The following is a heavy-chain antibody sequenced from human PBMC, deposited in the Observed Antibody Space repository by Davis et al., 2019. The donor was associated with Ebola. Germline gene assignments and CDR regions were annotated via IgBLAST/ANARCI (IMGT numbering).Heavy chain of an antibody. V-gene: IGHV3-73*01. CDR2: IRSKANSYAT. Sequence: GESLKISCAASGFTFSSYGIHWVRQASGKGLEWVGRIRSKANSYATAYAASVKGRFTISRDDSKNTAYLQMNSLKTEDTAVYYCTHTLGALDYWGQGTLVTVSS. CDR3: THTLGALDY. D-gene: IGHD3-16*01. J-gene: IGHJ4*02. CDR1: GFTFSSYG.